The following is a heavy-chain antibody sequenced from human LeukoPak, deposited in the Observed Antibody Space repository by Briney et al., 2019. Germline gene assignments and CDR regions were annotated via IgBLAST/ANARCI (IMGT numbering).Heavy chain of an antibody. CDR2: INSDGSST. Sequence: GGSLRLSCAASGFTFSSYWMHWVRQAPGKGLVWVSRINSDGSSTSYADSVKGRFTISRDNAKNTLYLQMNSLRAEDTAVYYCARGGGSGYPLGTFDYWGQGTLVTVSS. CDR3: ARGGGSGYPLGTFDY. J-gene: IGHJ4*02. CDR1: GFTFSSYW. V-gene: IGHV3-74*01. D-gene: IGHD3-22*01.